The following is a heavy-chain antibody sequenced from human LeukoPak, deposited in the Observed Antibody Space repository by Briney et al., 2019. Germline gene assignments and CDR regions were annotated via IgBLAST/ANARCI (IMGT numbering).Heavy chain of an antibody. V-gene: IGHV4-39*01. CDR1: GGSISSSSYY. J-gene: IGHJ4*02. CDR3: ARLPVTTLYYFDY. Sequence: SETLSLTLTVSGGSISSSSYYWGWIRQPPGKGLEWIGSIDYSGSTYYNPSLKSRVTISVDTSKNQFSLKLSSVTAADTAVYYCARLPVTTLYYFDYWGQGTLVTVSS. D-gene: IGHD4-17*01. CDR2: IDYSGST.